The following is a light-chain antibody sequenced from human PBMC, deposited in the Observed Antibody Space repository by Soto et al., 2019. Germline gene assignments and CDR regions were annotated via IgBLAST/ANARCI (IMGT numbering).Light chain of an antibody. CDR1: QSVSSN. J-gene: IGKJ4*01. CDR3: QQRGNWPSLT. CDR2: AAS. V-gene: IGKV3-11*01. Sequence: EIIMTQSPATLSVSPGERASLSCRASQSVSSNLAWYQQKPGQAPRLLIYAASTRATGISTRFSGSGSGTDFTLTISSLEPEDFAVYYCQQRGNWPSLTFGGGTKVDI.